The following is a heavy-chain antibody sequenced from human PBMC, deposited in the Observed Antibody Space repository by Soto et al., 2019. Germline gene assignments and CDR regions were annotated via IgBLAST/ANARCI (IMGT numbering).Heavy chain of an antibody. CDR3: ERHVRSTVTL. CDR1: GGSISGSSYY. CDR2: IYYSCST. J-gene: IGHJ2*01. D-gene: IGHD4-17*01. V-gene: IGHV4-39*01. Sequence: SETLSLTCTVSGGSISGSSYYCGWIRQPPGKGLEWSGSIYYSCSTYYNPSLQSRVTISVSTSKNHFSLKLSSVTAADTAVYYCERHVRSTVTLWGRGTLVTVSS.